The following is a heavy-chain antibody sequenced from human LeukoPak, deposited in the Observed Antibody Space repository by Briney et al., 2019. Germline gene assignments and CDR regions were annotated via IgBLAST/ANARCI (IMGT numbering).Heavy chain of an antibody. CDR3: AKDLRFGDSPGNRFDY. J-gene: IGHJ4*02. CDR2: ISGSGGGT. V-gene: IGHV3-23*01. D-gene: IGHD3-10*01. Sequence: AGSLRLSCAASGFTFTGYAMTWVRQAPRKVLEWVSAISGSGGGTYYADSVKGRFTISRDNSKNTLYLQMNSLRAEDTAVYYCAKDLRFGDSPGNRFDYWGQGTLVTVSS. CDR1: GFTFTGYA.